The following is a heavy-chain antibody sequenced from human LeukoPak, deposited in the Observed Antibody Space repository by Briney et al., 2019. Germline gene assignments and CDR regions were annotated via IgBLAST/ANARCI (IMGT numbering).Heavy chain of an antibody. CDR2: ISYDGSTK. Sequence: PGGSLRLSCAASGFTFSSYAILWVRQAPGKGLEWVALISYDGSTKYSTDSVKGRFTISRDNSKNTLYLQMNSLRPEDTAVYYCAGHFGAWHYFDYWGQGTLVTVSS. J-gene: IGHJ4*02. D-gene: IGHD3-3*01. CDR3: AGHFGAWHYFDY. V-gene: IGHV3-30*04. CDR1: GFTFSSYA.